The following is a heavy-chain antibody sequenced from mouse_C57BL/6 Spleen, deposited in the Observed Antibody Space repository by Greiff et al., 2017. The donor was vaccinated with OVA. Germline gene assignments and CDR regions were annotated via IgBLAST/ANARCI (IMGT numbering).Heavy chain of an antibody. CDR3: AREMVTTGYAMDY. J-gene: IGHJ4*01. V-gene: IGHV5-4*01. CDR2: ISDGGSYT. Sequence: EVQRVESGGGLVKPGGSLKLSCAASGFTFSSYAMSWVRQTPEKRLEWVATISDGGSYTYYPDNVKGRFTISRDNAKNNLYLQMSHLKSEDTAMYYCAREMVTTGYAMDYWGQGTSVTVSS. CDR1: GFTFSSYA. D-gene: IGHD2-2*01.